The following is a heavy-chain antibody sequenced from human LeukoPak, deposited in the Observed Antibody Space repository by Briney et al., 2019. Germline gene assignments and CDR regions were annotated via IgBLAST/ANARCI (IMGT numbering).Heavy chain of an antibody. CDR2: ITSSSSTI. J-gene: IGHJ4*02. CDR1: GFTFSDYE. V-gene: IGHV3-48*03. D-gene: IGHD1-26*01. CDR3: ARLRRGSYWVAWDY. Sequence: GGSLRLSCAASGFTFSDYEMISVRQAPGKGLEWVSYITSSSSTIYYADSVKGRFTVSRDNAQNSLYLQMNSLGAEDTAVYYCARLRRGSYWVAWDYWGQGTLVTVSS.